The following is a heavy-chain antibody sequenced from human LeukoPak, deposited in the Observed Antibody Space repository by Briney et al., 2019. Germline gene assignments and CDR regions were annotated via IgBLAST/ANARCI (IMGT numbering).Heavy chain of an antibody. V-gene: IGHV3-9*01. J-gene: IGHJ3*02. CDR3: PKVLLYFAGAGPFD. CDR1: GFTFDDYA. D-gene: IGHD3-9*01. CDR2: ISWNSGSI. Sequence: PGGSLRLSCAASGFTFDDYAMHWVRQAPGKGLEWVSGISWNSGSIGYADSVKGRFTISRDNAKNSLYLQMNSLRAEDTALYYCPKVLLYFAGAGPFDIGAKGKRS.